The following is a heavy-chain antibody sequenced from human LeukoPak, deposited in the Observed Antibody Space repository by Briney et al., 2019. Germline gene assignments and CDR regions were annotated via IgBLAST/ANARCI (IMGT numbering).Heavy chain of an antibody. CDR3: ARALHGSSGYYFDY. Sequence: NPGGSLRLSCAASGFTFSSYGMSWVRQAPGKGLEWVSSISNSSPNIYYADSVKGRFTISRDSAKDSLFLQMNSLRAEDTAVYYCARALHGSSGYYFDYWGQGTLVTVSS. CDR2: ISNSSPNI. J-gene: IGHJ4*02. V-gene: IGHV3-21*01. D-gene: IGHD3-22*01. CDR1: GFTFSSYG.